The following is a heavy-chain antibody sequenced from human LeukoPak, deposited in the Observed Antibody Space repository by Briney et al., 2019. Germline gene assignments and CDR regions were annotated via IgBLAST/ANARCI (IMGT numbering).Heavy chain of an antibody. CDR1: GFTFSTYS. V-gene: IGHV3-48*01. Sequence: PGGSLRLSCAASGFTFSTYSMNWVRQAPGKGLEWISYISSSGSTMYYADSVKGRFTISRDNAKNSLYLQVYSLRVEDTAVYHCAPYCSSPTCYEVYFDSWGQGTLVTVSS. CDR2: ISSSGSTM. J-gene: IGHJ4*02. D-gene: IGHD2-2*01. CDR3: APYCSSPTCYEVYFDS.